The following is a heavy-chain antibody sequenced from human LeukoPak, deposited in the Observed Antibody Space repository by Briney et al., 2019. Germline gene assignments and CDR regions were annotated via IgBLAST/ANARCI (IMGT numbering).Heavy chain of an antibody. J-gene: IGHJ4*02. Sequence: GGSLRLSCAASGFTFSSYWMSWVRQTPGKGLEWVANIKQDGSEKYYVDSVKGRFTISRDNAKNSLYLQMDGLRAEDTAVYYCAGEGRVLTTPNSWGQGTLVTVSS. V-gene: IGHV3-7*01. D-gene: IGHD3-3*01. CDR1: GFTFSSYW. CDR3: AGEGRVLTTPNS. CDR2: IKQDGSEK.